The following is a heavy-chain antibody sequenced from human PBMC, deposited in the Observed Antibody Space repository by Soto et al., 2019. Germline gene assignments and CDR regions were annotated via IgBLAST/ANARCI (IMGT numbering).Heavy chain of an antibody. V-gene: IGHV4-39*07. J-gene: IGHJ6*02. D-gene: IGHD6-13*01. Sequence: SENLSLSCTVSGGSISSSSYYWGWIRQPPGKGLEWIGSIYYSGSTYYNPSLKSRVTISVDTSKNQFSLKLSSVTAADTAVYYCARYSRLYSISWYVFHYSMDLWG. CDR2: IYYSGST. CDR1: GGSISSSSYY. CDR3: ARYSRLYSISWYVFHYSMDL.